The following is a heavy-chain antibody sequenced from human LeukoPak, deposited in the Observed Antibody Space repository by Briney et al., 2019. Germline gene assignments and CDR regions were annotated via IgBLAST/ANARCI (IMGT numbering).Heavy chain of an antibody. D-gene: IGHD6-19*01. CDR3: ARLAVAYFAS. V-gene: IGHV3-66*04. J-gene: IGHJ4*02. CDR2: IYSDGRT. Sequence: GGSLRLSCAASGFTFSNSYMGWVRQAPGKGLEWVSVIYSDGRTYYPDSVKGRFTISREDSENTLYIQMSSLRAEDTAVYYCARLAVAYFASWGQGTLVTVSS. CDR1: GFTFSNSY.